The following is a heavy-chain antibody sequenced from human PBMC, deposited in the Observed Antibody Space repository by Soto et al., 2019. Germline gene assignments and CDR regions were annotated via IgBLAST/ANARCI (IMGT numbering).Heavy chain of an antibody. CDR1: GGSINSGDYY. J-gene: IGHJ4*02. CDR3: ARLYTGYEAFDY. D-gene: IGHD5-12*01. V-gene: IGHV4-30-4*01. Sequence: SETLSLTCSVSGGSINSGDYYWSWIRQPPGKGLEWIGYIYYSGSTYYNPSLKSRSTISIDTSKNQFFLNVDSVTAADTAVYFCARLYTGYEAFDYWGKGTRVTVSS. CDR2: IYYSGST.